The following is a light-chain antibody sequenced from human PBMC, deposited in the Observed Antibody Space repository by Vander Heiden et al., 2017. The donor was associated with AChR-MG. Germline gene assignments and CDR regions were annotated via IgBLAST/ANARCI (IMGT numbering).Light chain of an antibody. CDR3: SSYAGNRIVI. J-gene: IGLJ2*01. CDR2: EVT. CDR1: SSDVGSHDF. Sequence: QSALTQPASVSGSPGQSITISCTGTSSDVGSHDFVSWYQQQPGEAPKVMIYEVTMRPSGVSDRFSGSKSGSTASLTISGLQAEDEADYYCSSYAGNRIVIFGGGTKLTVV. V-gene: IGLV2-23*02.